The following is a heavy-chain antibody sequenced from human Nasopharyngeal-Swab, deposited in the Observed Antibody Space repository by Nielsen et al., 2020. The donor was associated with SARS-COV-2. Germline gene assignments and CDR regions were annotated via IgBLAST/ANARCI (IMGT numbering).Heavy chain of an antibody. CDR1: GFTFSDHW. D-gene: IGHD3-22*01. V-gene: IGHV3-7*03. Sequence: GESLKISYVVSGFTFSDHWMNWVRQAPGKGLEWVANIKPDGSEKYYVDSVKGRFTISRDNARNSLFLQMDSLRVEDTAIYYCAGNHDNTFWGQGNLVAVS. J-gene: IGHJ4*02. CDR2: IKPDGSEK. CDR3: AGNHDNTF.